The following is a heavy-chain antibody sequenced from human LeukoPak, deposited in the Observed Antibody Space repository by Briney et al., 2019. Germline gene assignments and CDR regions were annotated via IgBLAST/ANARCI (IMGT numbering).Heavy chain of an antibody. CDR3: ARTQEAGYSSGRYDSYYYYYMDV. V-gene: IGHV4-59*01. J-gene: IGHJ6*03. D-gene: IGHD6-19*01. Sequence: GSLRLSCAASGFTFSSYEMSWVRQAPGKGLEWIGYIHYSGSTNYNPSLKSRVTISVDMSKNQFSLKLSSVTAADTAVYFCARTQEAGYSSGRYDSYYYYYMDVWGKGTTVIVSS. CDR2: IHYSGST. CDR1: GFTFSSYE.